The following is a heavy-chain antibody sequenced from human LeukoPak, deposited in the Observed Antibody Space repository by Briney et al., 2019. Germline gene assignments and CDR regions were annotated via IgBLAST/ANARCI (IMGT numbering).Heavy chain of an antibody. CDR3: ATEGAPGSSSWYSVAA. Sequence: GGSLRLSCAASGFTFNNYTMSWVRQAPGKGLEWVSTISRSGGSTYYADSVKGRFTISRDNSKNMLYLQINSLTVEDSAVYYCATEGAPGSSSWYSVAAWGQGTLVTVSS. D-gene: IGHD6-13*01. V-gene: IGHV3-23*01. J-gene: IGHJ5*02. CDR1: GFTFNNYT. CDR2: ISRSGGST.